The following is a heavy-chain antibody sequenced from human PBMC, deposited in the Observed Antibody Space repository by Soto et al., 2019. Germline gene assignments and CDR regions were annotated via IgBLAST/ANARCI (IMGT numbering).Heavy chain of an antibody. J-gene: IGHJ4*02. V-gene: IGHV3-23*01. Sequence: GGSLRLSCAASGFTFSSYAMSWVRQAPGKGLEWVSAISGSGGSTYYADSVKGRFTISRDNSKNTLYLQMNSLRAEDTAVYYCAKAHEVRTNGANDYWGQGTLVTVSS. D-gene: IGHD2-8*01. CDR2: ISGSGGST. CDR3: AKAHEVRTNGANDY. CDR1: GFTFSSYA.